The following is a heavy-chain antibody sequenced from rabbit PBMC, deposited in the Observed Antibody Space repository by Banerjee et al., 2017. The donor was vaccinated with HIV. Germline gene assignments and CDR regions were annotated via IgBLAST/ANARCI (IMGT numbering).Heavy chain of an antibody. Sequence: QEQLVESGGGLVQPEGSLTLTCIASGFHLRSGYWLSWVRQAPGKGLEWIGCKSTYSGNTYYANWAKGRFTITSNTNQNTVTLQMTSLTAADTATYFCARSVDGNHYTGFLWGPGTLVTVS. V-gene: IGHV1S45*01. CDR2: KSTYSGNT. D-gene: IGHD8-1*01. CDR3: ARSVDGNHYTGFL. CDR1: GFHLRSGYW. J-gene: IGHJ4*01.